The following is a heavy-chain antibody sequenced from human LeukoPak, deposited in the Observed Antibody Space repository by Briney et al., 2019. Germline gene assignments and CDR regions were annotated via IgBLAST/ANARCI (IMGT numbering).Heavy chain of an antibody. J-gene: IGHJ3*02. CDR1: GFTFSSYA. Sequence: GGSLRLSCAASGFTFSSYAMHWVRQAPGKGLEWVAVISYDGSNKYYADSVKGRFTISRDNSKNTLYLQMNSLRAEDTAVYYCARYCGGDCYAGAFDIWGQGTMVTVSS. V-gene: IGHV3-30-3*01. D-gene: IGHD2-21*02. CDR3: ARYCGGDCYAGAFDI. CDR2: ISYDGSNK.